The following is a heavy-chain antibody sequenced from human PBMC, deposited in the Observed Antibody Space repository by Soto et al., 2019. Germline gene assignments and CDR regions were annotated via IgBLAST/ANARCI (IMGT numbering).Heavy chain of an antibody. Sequence: KPSETLSLTCTVSGDSISSATHYWNWIRQHPGKGLEWIGYVSSSGNSYYSPSLKSRVFMSVDTSKNLFSLKLSSVTAADTAMYYCSTRAYDTNGYYRFDPWGQGTLVTVSS. V-gene: IGHV4-31*03. CDR2: VSSSGNS. D-gene: IGHD3-22*01. J-gene: IGHJ5*01. CDR1: GDSISSATHY. CDR3: STRAYDTNGYYRFDP.